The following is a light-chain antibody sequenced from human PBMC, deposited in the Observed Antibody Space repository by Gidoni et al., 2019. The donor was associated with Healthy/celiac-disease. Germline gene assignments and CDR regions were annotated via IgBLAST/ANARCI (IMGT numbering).Light chain of an antibody. V-gene: IGKV3-20*01. CDR3: QQYGSSPRT. CDR2: GAS. CDR1: QRVSSSY. J-gene: IGKJ1*01. Sequence: EIVSTQSPGTLSLSTGERATLACRASQRVSSSYLAGYQQQPGHAPRLPIHGASSRATGIPDRFSCSGSWTDFTLTIRRLEPGDFAVYYCQQYGSSPRTFGQGTKVEIK.